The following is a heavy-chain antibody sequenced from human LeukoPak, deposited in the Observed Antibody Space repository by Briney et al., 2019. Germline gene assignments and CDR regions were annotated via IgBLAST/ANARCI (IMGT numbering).Heavy chain of an antibody. Sequence: GGSLRLSCAASGFTFSSYWMSWVRQAPGKGLEWVANIKQDGSEKYYVDSVKGRFTISRDNAKNSLYLQMNSLRAEGTAVYYCARAVHSSSWYYSYYYYMDVWGKGTTVTISS. CDR2: IKQDGSEK. D-gene: IGHD6-13*01. CDR1: GFTFSSYW. V-gene: IGHV3-7*04. J-gene: IGHJ6*03. CDR3: ARAVHSSSWYYSYYYYMDV.